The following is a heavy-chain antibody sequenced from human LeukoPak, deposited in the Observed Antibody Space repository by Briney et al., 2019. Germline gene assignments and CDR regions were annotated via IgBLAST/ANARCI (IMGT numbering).Heavy chain of an antibody. CDR1: GRSYTDYH. Sequence: SDTLSLTCGVYGRSYTDYHWSWIPQPRGNGLEWIVYIDHSGSTNYNPSLKSPVTISVARSKSQFSLKLTSVTAADTAVYYCARGRSGSSFEFDFWGQGTLVTVSS. CDR3: ARGRSGSSFEFDF. J-gene: IGHJ4*02. CDR2: IDHSGST. V-gene: IGHV4-59*07. D-gene: IGHD6-19*01.